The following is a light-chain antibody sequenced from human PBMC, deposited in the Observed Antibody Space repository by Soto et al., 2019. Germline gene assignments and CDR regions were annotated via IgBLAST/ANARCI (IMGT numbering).Light chain of an antibody. J-gene: IGKJ4*01. CDR1: QSIRRW. CDR3: QQYDGYPVT. CDR2: DAS. V-gene: IGKV1-5*01. Sequence: DIPMTQSPSTLSASVGDRVTITCRASQSIRRWRAWSQQQAGKAPKLLIFDASNLQSGVPSRFSGSGSGTEFTLTISSLQPDDVGTYYCQQYDGYPVTFGGGTKVEI.